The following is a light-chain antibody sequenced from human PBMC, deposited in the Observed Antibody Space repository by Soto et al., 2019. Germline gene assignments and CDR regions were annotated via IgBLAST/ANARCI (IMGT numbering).Light chain of an antibody. CDR2: LAS. V-gene: IGKV3-20*01. CDR1: QSVGSN. CDR3: QQYGSSPPWT. J-gene: IGKJ1*01. Sequence: EVVLTQSPATLSVSPGAGATLSCRASQSVGSNLAWYQQKPGQAPRLLIYLASSRATGIPDRFSGSGSGTDFTLTISRLEPEDFAVYYCQQYGSSPPWTFGQGTKVEIK.